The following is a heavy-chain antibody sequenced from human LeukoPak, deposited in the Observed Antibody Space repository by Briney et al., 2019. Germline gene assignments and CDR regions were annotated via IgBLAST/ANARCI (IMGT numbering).Heavy chain of an antibody. CDR3: ARGYCGGDCYGD. J-gene: IGHJ1*01. CDR2: ISGSSRHI. Sequence: PGGSLRLSCAASGFTFSDYFMNWVRQAPGKGLEYVSSISGSSRHIYYADSVKGHFTISRDNTKSSLYLQMNSLRVEDMAVYYCARGYCGGDCYGDWGQGTLVTVSS. V-gene: IGHV3-21*01. CDR1: GFTFSDYF. D-gene: IGHD2-21*02.